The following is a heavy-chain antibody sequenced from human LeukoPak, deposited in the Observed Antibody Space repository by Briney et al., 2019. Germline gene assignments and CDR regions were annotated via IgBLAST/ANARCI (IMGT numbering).Heavy chain of an antibody. CDR1: GFTFDDYA. CDR3: ASCYDSSGYYYLCDAFDI. J-gene: IGHJ3*02. CDR2: ISWNSGSI. V-gene: IGHV3-9*01. D-gene: IGHD3-22*01. Sequence: GGSLSLSCAASGFTFDDYAMHWVRQAPGKGLEWVSGISWNSGSIGYADSVKGRFTISRDNAKNSLYLQMNSLRAEDTAVYYCASCYDSSGYYYLCDAFDIWGQGTMVTVSS.